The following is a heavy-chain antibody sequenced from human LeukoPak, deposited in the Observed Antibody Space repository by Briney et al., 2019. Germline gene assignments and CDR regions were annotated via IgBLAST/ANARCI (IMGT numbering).Heavy chain of an antibody. Sequence: ASVKVSCKASGYTFTGYCMHWVRQAPGQGLEWMGWINPNSGGTNYAQKFQGWVTMTRDTSISTAYMELSRLRSDDTAVYYYARGRDGYNLVFYYWGQGTLVTVSS. CDR1: GYTFTGYC. V-gene: IGHV1-2*04. D-gene: IGHD5-24*01. CDR3: ARGRDGYNLVFYY. CDR2: INPNSGGT. J-gene: IGHJ4*02.